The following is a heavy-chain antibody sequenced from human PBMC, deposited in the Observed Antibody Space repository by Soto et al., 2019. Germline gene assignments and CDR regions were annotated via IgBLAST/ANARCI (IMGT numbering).Heavy chain of an antibody. D-gene: IGHD3-22*01. CDR2: IYWDDDK. CDR1: GFSLSTSGVG. Sequence: QITLKESGPTLVKPTQTLTLTCTFSGFSLSTSGVGVGWIRQPPGKALEWLALIYWDDDKRYSPSLKSRLTITKDTSKNQVVLTMTNMDPVDTATYYCAHSGITMIVVAHDAFDIWGQGTMVTVSS. V-gene: IGHV2-5*02. J-gene: IGHJ3*02. CDR3: AHSGITMIVVAHDAFDI.